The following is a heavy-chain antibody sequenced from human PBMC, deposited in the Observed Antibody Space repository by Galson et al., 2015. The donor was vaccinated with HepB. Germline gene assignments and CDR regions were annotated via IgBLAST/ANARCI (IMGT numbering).Heavy chain of an antibody. CDR1: GGSISSYY. CDR3: ARHIFSLARDAFDI. Sequence: ETLSLTCTVSGGSISSYYWSWIRQPPGKGLEWIGYIYYSGSTNYNPSLKSRVTISVDTSKNQSSLKLSSVTAADTAVYYCARHIFSLARDAFDIWGQGTMVTVSS. CDR2: IYYSGST. V-gene: IGHV4-59*08. J-gene: IGHJ3*02. D-gene: IGHD3-9*01.